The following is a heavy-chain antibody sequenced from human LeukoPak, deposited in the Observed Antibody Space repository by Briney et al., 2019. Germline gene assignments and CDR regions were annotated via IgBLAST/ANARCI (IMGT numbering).Heavy chain of an antibody. Sequence: ASVKVSCMASGYTFTSYGISWVRQAPGQGLEWMGWISAYNGNTNYAQKLRGRVTMTTDTSTSTAYMELRSLRSDDTAVYYCARVRSLGDYGSGSYFGSDGYWGQGTLVTVSS. D-gene: IGHD3-10*01. CDR3: ARVRSLGDYGSGSYFGSDGY. CDR2: ISAYNGNT. CDR1: GYTFTSYG. V-gene: IGHV1-18*01. J-gene: IGHJ4*02.